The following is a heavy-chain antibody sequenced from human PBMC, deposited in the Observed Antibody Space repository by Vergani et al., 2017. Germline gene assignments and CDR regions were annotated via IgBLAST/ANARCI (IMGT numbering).Heavy chain of an antibody. D-gene: IGHD2-15*01. V-gene: IGHV4-59*01. CDR3: ARGPWGCSGGSCYYYYYGMDV. CDR2: IYYSGST. CDR1: GGSISSYY. J-gene: IGHJ6*02. Sequence: QVQLQESGPGLVKPSQTLSLTCTVSGGSISSYYWSWIRQPPGKGLEWIGYIYYSGSTNDNPSLKSRVTISVDTSKNQFSLKLSSVTAADTAVYYCARGPWGCSGGSCYYYYYGMDVWGQGTTVTVSS.